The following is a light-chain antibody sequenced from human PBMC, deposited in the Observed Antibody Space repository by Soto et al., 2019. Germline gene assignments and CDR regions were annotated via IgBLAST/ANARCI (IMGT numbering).Light chain of an antibody. CDR1: QSLLHSNGYNY. CDR2: LGS. Sequence: DIVMTQSPLSLPVTPGEPASISCRSSQSLLHSNGYNYLDWYLQKPGQSPQLLIYLGSNRASGVPDRFSGSGSDTDFTLKISRVEAEDVGVYYCMQALQTPRTFGQGTKV. V-gene: IGKV2-28*01. J-gene: IGKJ2*01. CDR3: MQALQTPRT.